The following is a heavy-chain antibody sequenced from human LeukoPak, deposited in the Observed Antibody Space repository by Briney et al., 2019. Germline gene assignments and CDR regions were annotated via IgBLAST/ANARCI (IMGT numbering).Heavy chain of an antibody. CDR3: ACLQYYDPYFDY. D-gene: IGHD3-3*01. Sequence: PSETLSLTCTVSGGSISSSSYYWGWIRQPPGKGLEWVGSIYYSGSTYYNPSLKRRVTISVDTSKNQFSLKLSSVTAADTAVYYCACLQYYDPYFDYWGQGTLVTVSS. CDR2: IYYSGST. CDR1: GGSISSSSYY. V-gene: IGHV4-39*01. J-gene: IGHJ4*02.